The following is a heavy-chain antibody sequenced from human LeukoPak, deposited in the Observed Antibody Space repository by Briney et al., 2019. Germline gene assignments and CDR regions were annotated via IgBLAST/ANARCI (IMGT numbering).Heavy chain of an antibody. CDR2: ISGTSSTI. D-gene: IGHD3-10*01. J-gene: IGHJ4*02. V-gene: IGHV3-48*01. CDR3: ARDGTGGVNYFGAGSYDS. Sequence: PGGSLRLSCVASGFTLRSYSLNGVRQATGKGLEWISYISGTSSTIYYTDSVKGRFTISREQGKNSLYLQMNSLEVEDTAMYYCARDGTGGVNYFGAGSYDSWGQGTLVVVSS. CDR1: GFTLRSYS.